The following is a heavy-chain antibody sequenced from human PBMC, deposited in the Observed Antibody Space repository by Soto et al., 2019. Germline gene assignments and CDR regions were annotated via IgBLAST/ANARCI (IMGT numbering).Heavy chain of an antibody. J-gene: IGHJ6*03. CDR1: GYSFTSYW. Sequence: GESLKISCKGSGYSFTSYWIGWVRQMPGKGLEWMGIIYPGDSDTRYSPSFQGQVTISADKSISTAYLQWSSLKASDTAMYYCAGGLGRGQLAGARVTYYYMDFGGKGTTVPVSS. V-gene: IGHV5-51*01. CDR3: AGGLGRGQLAGARVTYYYMDF. D-gene: IGHD6-6*01. CDR2: IYPGDSDT.